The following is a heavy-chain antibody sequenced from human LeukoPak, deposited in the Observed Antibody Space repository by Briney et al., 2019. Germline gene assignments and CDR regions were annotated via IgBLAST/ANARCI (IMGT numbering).Heavy chain of an antibody. CDR3: ARDLGGRLRGMDV. CDR1: GGSISSGGYS. Sequence: PSQTLSLTCAVSGGSISSGGYSWSWIRQPPGKGLEWIGYIYYSGSTNYNPSLKSRVTISVDTSKNQFSLKLSSVTAADTAVYYCARDLGGRLRGMDVWGQGTTVTVSS. D-gene: IGHD1-26*01. J-gene: IGHJ6*02. CDR2: IYYSGST. V-gene: IGHV4-30-4*07.